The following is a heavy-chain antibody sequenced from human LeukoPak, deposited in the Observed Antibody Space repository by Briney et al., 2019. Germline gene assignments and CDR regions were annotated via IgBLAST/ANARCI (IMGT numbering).Heavy chain of an antibody. J-gene: IGHJ4*02. CDR1: GGSISSGSYY. CDR2: IYTSGST. D-gene: IGHD5-24*01. V-gene: IGHV4-61*02. Sequence: PSQTLSLTCTVSGGSISSGSYYWSWIRQPAGKGLEWIGRIYTSGSTNYNPSLKSRVTISVDTSKNQFSLKLSSVTAADTAVYYCARHMGDGYIDYYFDYWGQGTLVTVSS. CDR3: ARHMGDGYIDYYFDY.